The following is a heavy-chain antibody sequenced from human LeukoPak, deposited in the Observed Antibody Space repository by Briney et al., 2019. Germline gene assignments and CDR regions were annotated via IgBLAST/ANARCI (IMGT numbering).Heavy chain of an antibody. CDR1: GGSISSYY. CDR3: ARGAAGYSYG. V-gene: IGHV4-59*01. D-gene: IGHD5-18*01. CDR2: IYYSGST. Sequence: SETLSLICTVSGGSISSYYWSWIRQPPGKGLEWIGHIYYSGSTNYNPSLKRRLTISIDTSKNQFSLRLSSVTAADTAVYYCARGAAGYSYGWGQGTLVTVSS. J-gene: IGHJ4*02.